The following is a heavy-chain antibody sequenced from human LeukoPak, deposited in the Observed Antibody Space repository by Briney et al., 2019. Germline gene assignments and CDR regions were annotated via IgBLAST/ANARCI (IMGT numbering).Heavy chain of an antibody. V-gene: IGHV3-48*03. Sequence: GGSLRLSCAASGFTFSSYEMNWVRQAPGKGLEWVSYISSSGSTIYYADSVKGRFTISRDNAKNSLYLQMNSLRAGDTAVYYCARDRIAARWFDPWGQGTLVTVSS. CDR3: ARDRIAARWFDP. CDR1: GFTFSSYE. J-gene: IGHJ5*02. D-gene: IGHD6-13*01. CDR2: ISSSGSTI.